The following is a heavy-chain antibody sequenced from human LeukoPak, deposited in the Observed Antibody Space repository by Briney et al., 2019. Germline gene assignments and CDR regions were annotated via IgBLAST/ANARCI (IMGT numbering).Heavy chain of an antibody. CDR1: GFTFSLYA. CDR2: INDDSSDI. Sequence: NPGGSLRLSCAASGFTFSLYAMNWVRQAPGKGLEWVSCINDDSSDIHYVGSVRGRFTISRDDARKTLYMQLSSLRVEDTAVYYGARDIFQPGLIDSWRQGTLVTVSP. V-gene: IGHV3-21*05. J-gene: IGHJ4*02. CDR3: ARDIFQPGLIDS. D-gene: IGHD2-21*01.